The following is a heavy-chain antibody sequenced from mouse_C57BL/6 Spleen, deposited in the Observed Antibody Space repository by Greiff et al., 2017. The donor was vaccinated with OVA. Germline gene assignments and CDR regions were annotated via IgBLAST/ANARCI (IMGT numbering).Heavy chain of an antibody. J-gene: IGHJ2*01. D-gene: IGHD1-1*01. CDR2: ISSGGSYT. Sequence: VQLVESGGDLVKPGGSLKLSCAASGFTFSSYGMSWVRQTPDKRLEWVATISSGGSYTYYPDSVKGRFTISRDNAKNTLYLQMSSLKSEDTAMYYCARRYYGSSYYFDYWGQGTTLTVSS. CDR3: ARRYYGSSYYFDY. CDR1: GFTFSSYG. V-gene: IGHV5-6*01.